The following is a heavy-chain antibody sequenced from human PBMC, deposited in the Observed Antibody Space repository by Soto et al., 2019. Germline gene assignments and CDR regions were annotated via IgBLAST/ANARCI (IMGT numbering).Heavy chain of an antibody. V-gene: IGHV4-31*03. J-gene: IGHJ5*02. D-gene: IGHD4-4*01. CDR1: GDSIRDGGYY. Sequence: SETLSLTCTVSGDSIRDGGYYWAWIRQRPGQGLEWMGYIYFTGKANYNPSLENRLTMSVDMSRRQLYLRLTSVTAADTAVYFCAKDPSPQPIPAVTPGWFDPWGQGIAVTVPQ. CDR3: AKDPSPQPIPAVTPGWFDP. CDR2: IYFTGKA.